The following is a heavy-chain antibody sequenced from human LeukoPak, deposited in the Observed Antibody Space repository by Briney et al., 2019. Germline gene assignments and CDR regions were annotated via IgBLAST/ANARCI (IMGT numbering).Heavy chain of an antibody. CDR1: GGSISSGSYY. CDR2: IYTSGST. Sequence: SQTLSLTCTVSGGSISSGSYYWSWIRQPAGKGLEWIGRIYTSGSTNYNPPLKSRVTISVDTSKNQFSLKLSSVTAADTAVYYCAREYYGSGSYYETIWGQGTMVTVSS. J-gene: IGHJ3*02. V-gene: IGHV4-61*02. CDR3: AREYYGSGSYYETI. D-gene: IGHD3-10*01.